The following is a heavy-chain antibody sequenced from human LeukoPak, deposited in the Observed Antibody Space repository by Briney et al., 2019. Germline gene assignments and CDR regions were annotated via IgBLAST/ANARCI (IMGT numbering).Heavy chain of an antibody. CDR2: INPNSGGT. D-gene: IGHD3-3*01. Sequence: ASVKVSCKASGYTFTGYYMHWVRQAPGQGLEWMGWINPNSGGTNYAQKFQSRVTMTRDTSISTAYMGLSRLRSEDTAVYYCASTTSLTIFGVVIYYYYGMDVWGQGTTVTVSS. V-gene: IGHV1-2*02. CDR3: ASTTSLTIFGVVIYYYYGMDV. J-gene: IGHJ6*02. CDR1: GYTFTGYY.